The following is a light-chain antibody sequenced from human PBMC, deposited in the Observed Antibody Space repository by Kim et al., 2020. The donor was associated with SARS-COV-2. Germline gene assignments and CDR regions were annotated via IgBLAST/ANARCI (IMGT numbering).Light chain of an antibody. V-gene: IGKV1-5*03. CDR2: RTS. Sequence: DIQMTQSPSTLSASVGDRVTITCRASQRINNWLAWYQQKPGKAPNLLIYRTSTLFNGVPSRFSASGSDTEFTLTITSLQPDDFATYYCQHYHVFTWAFGQGTKVDIK. CDR1: QRINNW. J-gene: IGKJ1*01. CDR3: QHYHVFTWA.